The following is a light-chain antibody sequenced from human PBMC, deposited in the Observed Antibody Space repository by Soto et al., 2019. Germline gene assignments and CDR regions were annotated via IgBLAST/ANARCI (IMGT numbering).Light chain of an antibody. J-gene: IGKJ2*01. V-gene: IGKV1-6*01. CDR3: LQDYNYPYT. Sequence: ALQMTQSPSSLSASVGDRVTITCRASQGSRNDLGWYQQKPGKAPKLLIYAASSLQSGVPSRFSGSGSGTDFSLTISSLQPEDFATYYCLQDYNYPYTFGQGTKLEIK. CDR2: AAS. CDR1: QGSRND.